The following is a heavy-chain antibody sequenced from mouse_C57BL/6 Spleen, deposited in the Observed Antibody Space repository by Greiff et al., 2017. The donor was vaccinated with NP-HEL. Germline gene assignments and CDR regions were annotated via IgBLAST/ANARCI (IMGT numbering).Heavy chain of an antibody. CDR1: SYAFSSSW. D-gene: IGHD1-1*02. CDR3: ARWGSYYAMDY. Sequence: QVQLQQSGPELVKPGASVKISCKASSYAFSSSWMNWVKQRPGKGLEWIGRIYPGDGDTNYNGKFKGKATLTADKSSSTAYMQLSSLTSEDSAVYFCARWGSYYAMDYWGQGTSVTVSS. J-gene: IGHJ4*01. V-gene: IGHV1-82*01. CDR2: IYPGDGDT.